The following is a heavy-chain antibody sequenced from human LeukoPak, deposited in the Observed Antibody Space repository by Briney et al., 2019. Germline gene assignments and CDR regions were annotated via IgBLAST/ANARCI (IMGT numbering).Heavy chain of an antibody. Sequence: GGSLRLSCTVSGFTLSTYSLNWVRRAPGKGLEWVSLMTNSRSYYADSVKGRFTISRDNAKNSLYLQMNSLRAEDTALYHCARWSSIKVAATENYWGQGTLVTVSS. CDR2: MTNSRSY. CDR1: GFTLSTYS. V-gene: IGHV3-21*04. D-gene: IGHD6-19*01. CDR3: ARWSSIKVAATENY. J-gene: IGHJ4*02.